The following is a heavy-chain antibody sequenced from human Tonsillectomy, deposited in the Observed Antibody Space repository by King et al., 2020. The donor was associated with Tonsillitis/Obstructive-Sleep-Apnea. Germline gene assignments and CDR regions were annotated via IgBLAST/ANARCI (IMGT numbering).Heavy chain of an antibody. D-gene: IGHD5/OR15-5a*01. J-gene: IGHJ2*01. Sequence: VQLVESGGGLVQPGGSLRLSCAACGFTFSIYWMSWVRQAPGKGLEWVANIKEDGSEKYYVDSVKGRFTISRDNAKNSLYLQMNSLRAEETAVYYCARDVFSRAEGRYWYFDLWGRGTLVTVSS. CDR1: GFTFSIYW. V-gene: IGHV3-7*03. CDR3: ARDVFSRAEGRYWYFDL. CDR2: IKEDGSEK.